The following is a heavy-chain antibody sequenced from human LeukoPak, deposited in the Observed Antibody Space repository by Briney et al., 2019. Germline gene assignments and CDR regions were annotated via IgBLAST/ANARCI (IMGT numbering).Heavy chain of an antibody. CDR2: IKQDGSEK. CDR3: EAFGYCSGGSCYSGVYYFDY. Sequence: GGSLRLSCAASGFTFSSYWMSWVRQAPGKGLEWVANIKQDGSEKYYVDSVKGRFTISRDNAKNSLYLQMNSLRAEDTAVYYCEAFGYCSGGSCYSGVYYFDYWGQGTLVTVSS. J-gene: IGHJ4*02. D-gene: IGHD2-15*01. V-gene: IGHV3-7*01. CDR1: GFTFSSYW.